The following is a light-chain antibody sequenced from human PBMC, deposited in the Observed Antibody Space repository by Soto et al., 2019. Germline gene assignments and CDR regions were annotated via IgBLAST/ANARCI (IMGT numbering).Light chain of an antibody. Sequence: DIHLTQCPSLLSASVGDRVTITCEASQCISSYLARYKQTTGKAPKLLIYAASTLKSGVPSRFSGSRSGKEFTLTISSLQPEDFATYYCKKPNSYPLTFGPGTKVDI. CDR2: AAS. CDR3: KKPNSYPLT. V-gene: IGKV1-9*01. J-gene: IGKJ3*01. CDR1: QCISSY.